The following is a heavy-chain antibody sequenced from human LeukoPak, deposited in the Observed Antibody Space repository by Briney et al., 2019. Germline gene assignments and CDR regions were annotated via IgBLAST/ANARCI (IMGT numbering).Heavy chain of an antibody. CDR1: GFIFSSYW. Sequence: GGSLRLSCAASGFIFSSYWMSWVRQAPGKGLEWVANIIQDGSEKYYVDSVKGRFTISRDNAKNSLYLQMNSLRAEDTAVYYCARGSSQIYYYDSSGYSHAFDYWGQGTLVTVSS. D-gene: IGHD3-22*01. CDR2: IIQDGSEK. V-gene: IGHV3-7*01. CDR3: ARGSSQIYYYDSSGYSHAFDY. J-gene: IGHJ4*02.